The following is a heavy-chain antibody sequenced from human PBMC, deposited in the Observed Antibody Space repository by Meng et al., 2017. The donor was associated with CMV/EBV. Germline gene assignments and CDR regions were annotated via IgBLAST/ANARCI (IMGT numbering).Heavy chain of an antibody. CDR3: AKDQAAANYFDY. V-gene: IGHV3-30*02. CDR1: GFTFSSYG. CDR2: IRYDGSNK. Sequence: GESLKISCAASGFTFSSYGVHWVRQAPGKGLEWVAFIRYDGSNKYYADSVKGRFTISRDNSKNTLYLQMNSLRAEDTAVYYCAKDQAAANYFDYWGQGTLVTVSS. J-gene: IGHJ4*02. D-gene: IGHD6-13*01.